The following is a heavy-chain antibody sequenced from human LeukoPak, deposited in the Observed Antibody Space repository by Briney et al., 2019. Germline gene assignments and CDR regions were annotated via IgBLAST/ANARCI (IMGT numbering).Heavy chain of an antibody. CDR3: ARSEEDYDILTGYYLASGMDV. CDR2: IYYSGST. CDR1: GGSISSYY. D-gene: IGHD3-9*01. J-gene: IGHJ6*04. V-gene: IGHV4-59*01. Sequence: SETLSLTCTVSGGSISSYYWSWIRQPPGKGLEWIGYIYYSGSTNYNPSLKSRVTISVDTSKNQFSLKLSSVTAADTAVYYCARSEEDYDILTGYYLASGMDVWGKGTTVTVYS.